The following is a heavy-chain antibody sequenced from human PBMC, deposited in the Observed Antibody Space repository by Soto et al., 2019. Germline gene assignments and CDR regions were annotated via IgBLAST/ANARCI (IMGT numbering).Heavy chain of an antibody. CDR3: ASENSQYYYYGMDV. V-gene: IGHV3-53*01. Sequence: EVQLVESGGGLIQPGGSLRPSCAASGFTVSSNYMSWVRQAPGKGLEWVSVIYSGGSTYYADSVKGRFTISRDNSKNTLYLQMNSLRAEDTALYYCASENSQYYYYGMDVWGQGTTVTVSS. CDR1: GFTVSSNY. CDR2: IYSGGST. J-gene: IGHJ6*02.